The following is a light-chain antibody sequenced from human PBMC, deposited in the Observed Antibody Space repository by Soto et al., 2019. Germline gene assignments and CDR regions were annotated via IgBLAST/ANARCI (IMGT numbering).Light chain of an antibody. CDR1: NSVSSN. V-gene: IGKV3-15*01. CDR3: QQDKNRPPWT. J-gene: IGKJ1*01. CDR2: GAS. Sequence: EIVMTQSPATLSVSPWERATLSCRASNSVSSNLAWYQQKPGQAPRLLIYGASPSATGIPASFSGRGSVTEFTVTTNSLHDEDFAVYYCQQDKNRPPWTFGQGTKVEIK.